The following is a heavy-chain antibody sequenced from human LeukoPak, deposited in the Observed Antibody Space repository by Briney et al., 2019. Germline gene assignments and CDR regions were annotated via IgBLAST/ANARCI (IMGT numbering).Heavy chain of an antibody. CDR3: TTMTVVPTDY. D-gene: IGHD2-2*01. V-gene: IGHV3-15*01. J-gene: IGHJ4*02. CDR2: IKSKTVGGTT. Sequence: KTGGSLRLSCAASGFTFSNAWMSWVRQAPGKGLEWVGRIKSKTVGGTTDYAAPVKGRFSISRDDSKNTLYLQMNSLKTEDTAVYYCTTMTVVPTDYWGQGTLVTVSS. CDR1: GFTFSNAW.